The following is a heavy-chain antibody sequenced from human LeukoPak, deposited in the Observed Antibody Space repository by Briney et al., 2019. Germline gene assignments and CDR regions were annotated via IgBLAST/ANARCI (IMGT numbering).Heavy chain of an antibody. CDR2: ISGSGGYT. CDR1: GITLSNYG. CDR3: ARDRLHYYDSSGYYLY. V-gene: IGHV3-23*01. Sequence: GGSLRLSCAVSGITLSNYGMSWVRQAPGKGLEWVAGISGSGGYTYYADSVKGRFTISRDNSKNTLYLQMNSLRAEDTAVYYCARDRLHYYDSSGYYLYWGQGTLVTVSS. D-gene: IGHD3-22*01. J-gene: IGHJ4*02.